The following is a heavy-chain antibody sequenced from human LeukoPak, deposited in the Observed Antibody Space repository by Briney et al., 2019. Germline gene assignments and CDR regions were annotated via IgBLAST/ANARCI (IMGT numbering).Heavy chain of an antibody. D-gene: IGHD1-26*01. CDR2: ISSSSSYI. Sequence: GGSLRLSCAASGFTFSSYSMDWVRQAPGKGLEWVSSISSSSSYIYYADSVKGRFTISRDNAKNSLYLQMNSLRAEDTAVYYCASLSGSNPVDYWGQGTLVTVSS. J-gene: IGHJ4*02. CDR1: GFTFSSYS. V-gene: IGHV3-21*01. CDR3: ASLSGSNPVDY.